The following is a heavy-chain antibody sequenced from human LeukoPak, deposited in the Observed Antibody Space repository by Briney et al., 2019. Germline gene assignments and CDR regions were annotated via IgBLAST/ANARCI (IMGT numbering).Heavy chain of an antibody. CDR3: ARVFFGYYGSGSYTDFDY. Sequence: ASVKVSCKASGYTFTSYYMHWVRQAPGQGLEWMGIINPSGGSTNYAQKFQGRVTMTTDTSTSTAYMELRSLRSDDTAVYYCARVFFGYYGSGSYTDFDYWGQGTLVTVSS. J-gene: IGHJ4*02. CDR2: INPSGGST. D-gene: IGHD3-10*01. CDR1: GYTFTSYY. V-gene: IGHV1-46*01.